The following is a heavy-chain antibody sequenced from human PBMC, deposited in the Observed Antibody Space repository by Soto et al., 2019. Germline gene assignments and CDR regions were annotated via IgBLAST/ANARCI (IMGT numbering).Heavy chain of an antibody. CDR3: ARGTYYYDSSGYYEYYFDY. CDR1: GGSISSYY. Sequence: QVQLQESGPGLVKPSETLSLTCTVSGGSISSYYWSWIRQPPGKGLEWIGYIYYSGSTNYNPSLKSRVTISVDTSKNQFSLKLSSVTAADTAVYYCARGTYYYDSSGYYEYYFDYWGQGTLVTVSS. D-gene: IGHD3-22*01. V-gene: IGHV4-59*01. J-gene: IGHJ4*02. CDR2: IYYSGST.